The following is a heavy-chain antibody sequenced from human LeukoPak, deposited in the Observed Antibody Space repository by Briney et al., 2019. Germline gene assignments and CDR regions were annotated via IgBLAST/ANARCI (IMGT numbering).Heavy chain of an antibody. D-gene: IGHD3-16*01. Sequence: GGSLRLSCAASGSTFSNFAMSWLRHAPGKGPEWVSAISGYGDSAYYADSVKGRFTIFRDNSKNTVYLQMNSLRAEDTAVYYCAKDFGPWGQGTLVTVSS. CDR2: ISGYGDSA. J-gene: IGHJ5*02. CDR3: AKDFGP. V-gene: IGHV3-23*01. CDR1: GSTFSNFA.